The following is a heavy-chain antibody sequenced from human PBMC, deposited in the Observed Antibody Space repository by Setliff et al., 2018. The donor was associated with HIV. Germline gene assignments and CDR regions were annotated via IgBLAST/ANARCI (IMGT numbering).Heavy chain of an antibody. Sequence: SETLSLTCAVYGGSFSGYYWSWIRQPPGKGLEWIGEINHSGSTNYNMSLWSRVTISLDASRNQFSLELISVTAADTAVYYCARGRAGITSSWFEASYYFLDVWGKGTTVTVSS. CDR2: INHSGST. CDR1: GGSFSGYY. D-gene: IGHD6-13*01. CDR3: ARGRAGITSSWFEASYYFLDV. V-gene: IGHV4-34*01. J-gene: IGHJ6*03.